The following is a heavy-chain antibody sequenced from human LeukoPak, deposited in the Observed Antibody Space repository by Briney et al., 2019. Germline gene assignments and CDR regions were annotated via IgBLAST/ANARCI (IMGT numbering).Heavy chain of an antibody. J-gene: IGHJ5*02. CDR2: INHSGST. V-gene: IGHV4-4*02. CDR3: TTYYYGSGKPS. D-gene: IGHD3-10*01. CDR1: GGSISSSNW. Sequence: SGTLSLTCAVSGGSISSSNWWSWVRQPPGKGLEWIGEINHSGSTNYNPSLKSRVTMSVDTSKNQFSLKLSSVTAADTAVYYCTTYYYGSGKPSWGQGTLVTVSS.